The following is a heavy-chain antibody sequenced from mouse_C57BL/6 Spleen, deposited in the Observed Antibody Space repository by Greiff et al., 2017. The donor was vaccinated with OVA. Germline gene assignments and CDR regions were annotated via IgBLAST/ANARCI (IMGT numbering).Heavy chain of an antibody. CDR2: ISSGGDYI. J-gene: IGHJ2*01. CDR3: TPRGSSGDFDY. Sequence: EVKVEESGEGLVKPGGSLKLSCAASGFTFSSYAMSWVRQTPEKRLEWVAYISSGGDYIYYADTVKGRFTLSRDNARNTLYLQMSSLKSEDTAMYYCTPRGSSGDFDYWGQGTTLTVSS. CDR1: GFTFSSYA. D-gene: IGHD3-2*02. V-gene: IGHV5-9-1*02.